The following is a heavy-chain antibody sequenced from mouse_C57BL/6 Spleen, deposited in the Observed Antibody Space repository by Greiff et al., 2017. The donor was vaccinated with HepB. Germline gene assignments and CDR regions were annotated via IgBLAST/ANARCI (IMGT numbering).Heavy chain of an antibody. Sequence: EVQLQQSGPELVKPGASVKIPCKASGYTFTDYNMDWVKQSHGKSLEWIGDINPNNGGTIYNQKFKGKATLTVDKSSSTAYMELRSLTSEDTAVYYWARNPSYYRNYSRDYWGQGTSVTVSS. CDR1: GYTFTDYN. D-gene: IGHD2-5*01. J-gene: IGHJ4*01. V-gene: IGHV1-18*01. CDR2: INPNNGGT. CDR3: ARNPSYYRNYSRDY.